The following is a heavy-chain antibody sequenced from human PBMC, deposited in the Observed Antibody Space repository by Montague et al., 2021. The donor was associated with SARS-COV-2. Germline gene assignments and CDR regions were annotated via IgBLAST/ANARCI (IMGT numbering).Heavy chain of an antibody. CDR3: ARAGGLYDYCRGYSGSAGFFDP. CDR2: IYYSGST. Sequence: SETLSLTCTVYGGSVSSYYWSWIRQSPGKGLQWLGYIYYSGSTDYNPSLKSRVTMSVDTSKNQLSLRLNSVTTADTAVYFCARAGGLYDYCRGYSGSAGFFDPWGQGILVTVSS. J-gene: IGHJ5*02. V-gene: IGHV4-59*02. D-gene: IGHD3-3*01. CDR1: GGSVSSYY.